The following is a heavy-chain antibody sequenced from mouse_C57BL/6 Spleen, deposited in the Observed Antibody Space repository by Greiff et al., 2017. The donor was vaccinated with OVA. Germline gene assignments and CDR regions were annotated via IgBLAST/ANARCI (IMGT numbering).Heavy chain of an antibody. V-gene: IGHV1-52*01. D-gene: IGHD3-3*01. Sequence: QVQLQQPGAELVRPGSSVKLSCKASGYTFTSYWMHWVKQRPIQGLEWIGNIDPSDSETHYNQKFKDKATLTVDKSSSTAYMQISSLTSEDSAVYDCAREGGTRGYYFDYWGQGTTLTVSS. J-gene: IGHJ2*01. CDR2: IDPSDSET. CDR3: AREGGTRGYYFDY. CDR1: GYTFTSYW.